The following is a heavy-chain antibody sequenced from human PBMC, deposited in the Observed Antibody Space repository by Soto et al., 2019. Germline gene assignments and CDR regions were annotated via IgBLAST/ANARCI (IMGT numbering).Heavy chain of an antibody. CDR2: ISSISSYM. Sequence: EVQVEESGGGLVKRGGSLRLSCVASGFTFSKYSMNWVRQAPGKGLEWVSSISSISSYMYYADSVKGRFTISRDNAKKSLYLQMNSLRAEDTAVYYCARESSYGLSGMDVWGQGTTVTVSS. V-gene: IGHV3-21*01. CDR3: ARESSYGLSGMDV. D-gene: IGHD5-18*01. J-gene: IGHJ6*02. CDR1: GFTFSKYS.